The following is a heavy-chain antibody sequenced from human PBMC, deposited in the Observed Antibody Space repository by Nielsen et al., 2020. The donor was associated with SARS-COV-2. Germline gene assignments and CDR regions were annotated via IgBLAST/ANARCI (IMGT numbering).Heavy chain of an antibody. Sequence: VRQAPGKGLEWVAVISYDGSNKYYADSVKGRFTISRDNSKNTLYLQMNSLRAEDTAVYYCARLYEVLMVSYYFDYWGQGTLVTVSS. CDR3: ARLYEVLMVSYYFDY. D-gene: IGHD2-8*01. J-gene: IGHJ4*02. V-gene: IGHV3-30*03. CDR2: ISYDGSNK.